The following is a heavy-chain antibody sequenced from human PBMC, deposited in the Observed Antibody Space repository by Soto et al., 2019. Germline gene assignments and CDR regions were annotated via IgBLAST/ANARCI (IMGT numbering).Heavy chain of an antibody. D-gene: IGHD2-21*02. CDR2: IVVGSGNT. J-gene: IGHJ5*02. V-gene: IGHV1-58*01. Sequence: GASVKVSCKASGFTFTSSAVQWVRQARGQRLEWIGWIVVGSGNTNYAQKFQERVTITRDMSTSTAYMELSSLRSEDTAVYYCAADQIAYCGGDCSGLDPWGQGTLVTVSS. CDR1: GFTFTSSA. CDR3: AADQIAYCGGDCSGLDP.